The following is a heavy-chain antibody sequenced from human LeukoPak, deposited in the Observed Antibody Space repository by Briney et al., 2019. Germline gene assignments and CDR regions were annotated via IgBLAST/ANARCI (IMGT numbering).Heavy chain of an antibody. Sequence: SVKVSCKASGGTFSRYAISWARQAPGQGLEWMGRIIPIFGIANYAQKFQGRVTITADKSTSTAYMELSSLRSEDTAVYYCAITGGYSSGYYFDYWGQGTLVTVSS. J-gene: IGHJ4*02. CDR2: IIPIFGIA. V-gene: IGHV1-69*04. CDR1: GGTFSRYA. D-gene: IGHD3-22*01. CDR3: AITGGYSSGYYFDY.